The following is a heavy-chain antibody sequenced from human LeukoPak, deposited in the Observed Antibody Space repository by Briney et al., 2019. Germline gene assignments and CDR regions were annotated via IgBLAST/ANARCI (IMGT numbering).Heavy chain of an antibody. J-gene: IGHJ4*02. D-gene: IGHD6-6*01. CDR3: TTGRYSSSLGFYY. V-gene: IGHV3-15*01. CDR1: GFTFTYAW. Sequence: PGGSLRLSCAASGFTFTYAWITWVRQAPGKWMEWVGRIREKTDSGTTDYAAPVQGRFTISRDDSKDTPYLQMNSLATEDAAVYYCTTGRYSSSLGFYYWGQGALVTVSS. CDR2: IREKTDSGTT.